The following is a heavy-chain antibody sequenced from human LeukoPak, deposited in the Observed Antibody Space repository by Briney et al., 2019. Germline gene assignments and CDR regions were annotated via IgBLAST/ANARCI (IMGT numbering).Heavy chain of an antibody. CDR3: ARDGCSGGSCYSLGY. Sequence: PSETLSLTCTVSVGSISSYYWSWIRQPPGKGREWIGYIYDRGNTNYNPSLKSRITISVVTSKNQFSLKLSSVTAADTAVYYCARDGCSGGSCYSLGYWGQGTLVTLSS. V-gene: IGHV4-59*01. J-gene: IGHJ4*02. D-gene: IGHD2-15*01. CDR2: IYDRGNT. CDR1: VGSISSYY.